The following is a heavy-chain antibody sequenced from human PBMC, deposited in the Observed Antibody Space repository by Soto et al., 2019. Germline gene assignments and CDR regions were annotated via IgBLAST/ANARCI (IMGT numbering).Heavy chain of an antibody. Sequence: QVQLQESGPGLVMPSQTLSLTCTVSGGSITSDNYCWTWIRQHPVKGLEWMGHIYYSGSTSYNPSLKRRVTISIATSETPFSLKMTSVTAADTAVYYCARDGDYFGSGSPPLLSKWGQGTLVTVSS. CDR3: ARDGDYFGSGSPPLLSK. V-gene: IGHV4-31*03. J-gene: IGHJ4*02. CDR2: IYYSGST. D-gene: IGHD3-10*01. CDR1: GGSITSDNYC.